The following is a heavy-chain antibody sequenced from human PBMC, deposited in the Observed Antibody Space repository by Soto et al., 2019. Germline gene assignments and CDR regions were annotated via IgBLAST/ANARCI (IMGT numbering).Heavy chain of an antibody. CDR1: GFSFSDYY. CDR3: VKMSSTDSYDPVFC. CDR2: ISGSGTNI. Sequence: QVQLVESGGGVVKPGGSLRLSCSASGFSFSDYYMTWVRQAPGKGLEWISYISGSGTNIYYAESVEGRFTISRDNARNSVHLQMNDLIRGDTARQFCVKMSSTDSYDPVFCWGQGTLVTVPS. J-gene: IGHJ4*02. V-gene: IGHV3-11*01. D-gene: IGHD2-2*01.